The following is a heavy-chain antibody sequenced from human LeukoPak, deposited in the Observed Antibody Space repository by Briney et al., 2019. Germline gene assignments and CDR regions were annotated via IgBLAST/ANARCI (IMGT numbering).Heavy chain of an antibody. Sequence: PGGSLRLSCAASGFTFSSYGMHWVRQAPGKGLEWGAVISYDGSNKYYADSVQGRFTISRDNSKNTLYLQMNSLRAEDTAVYYCAKDWAKKRYSGAFDIWGQGTMVTVSS. CDR1: GFTFSSYG. CDR3: AKDWAKKRYSGAFDI. J-gene: IGHJ3*02. D-gene: IGHD3-9*01. CDR2: ISYDGSNK. V-gene: IGHV3-30*18.